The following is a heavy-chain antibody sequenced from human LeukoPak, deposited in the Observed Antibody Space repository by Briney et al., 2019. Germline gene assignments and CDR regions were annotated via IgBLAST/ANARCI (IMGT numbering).Heavy chain of an antibody. Sequence: TGGSLRLSCAASGFTFSSYWMHWVRQAPGKGLVWVSRINSDGSSTSYADSVKGRFTISRDNAKNTLYLQMNSLRAEDTAVYYCARDGVEITIFGVVIDPFDYWGQGTLVTVSS. V-gene: IGHV3-74*01. CDR3: ARDGVEITIFGVVIDPFDY. D-gene: IGHD3-3*01. CDR2: INSDGSST. J-gene: IGHJ4*02. CDR1: GFTFSSYW.